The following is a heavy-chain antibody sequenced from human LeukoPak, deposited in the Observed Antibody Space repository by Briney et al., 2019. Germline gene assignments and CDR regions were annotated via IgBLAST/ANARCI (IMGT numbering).Heavy chain of an antibody. CDR3: AREGSQTGAPDY. D-gene: IGHD1-14*01. V-gene: IGHV4-59*01. CDR2: IYYSGST. J-gene: IGHJ4*02. Sequence: PGGSLRLSCAASGFTLIYYWMTWVPQAPGKGLEWIGYIYYSGSTNYNPSLKSRVTISVDTSKNQFSLKLSSVTAADTAVYYCAREGSQTGAPDYWGQGTLVTVSS. CDR1: GFTLIYYW.